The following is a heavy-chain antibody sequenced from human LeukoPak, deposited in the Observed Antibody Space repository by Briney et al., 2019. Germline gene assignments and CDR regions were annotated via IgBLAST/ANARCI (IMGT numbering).Heavy chain of an antibody. CDR3: ARDAREVLLWFGEFFP. Sequence: ASVKVSCKASGYTFTSYYMHWVRQAPGQGLEWMGIINPSGGSTSYAQKFQGRVTMTTDTSTTTVYMELRSLRSDDTAVYYCARDAREVLLWFGEFFPWGQGTLVTVSS. D-gene: IGHD3-10*01. CDR1: GYTFTSYY. CDR2: INPSGGST. V-gene: IGHV1-46*01. J-gene: IGHJ5*02.